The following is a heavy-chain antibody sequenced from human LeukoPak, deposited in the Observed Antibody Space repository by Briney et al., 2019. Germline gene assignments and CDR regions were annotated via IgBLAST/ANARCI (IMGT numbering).Heavy chain of an antibody. CDR2: ISSSSSTI. V-gene: IGHV3-48*01. CDR1: GFTFSSYS. CDR3: ASTWGHYYDSSGYYALSFDY. J-gene: IGHJ4*02. D-gene: IGHD3-22*01. Sequence: GGSLRLSCAASGFTFSSYSMNWVRQAPGKGLEWVSYISSSSSTIYYADSVKGRFTISRDNAKNSLYLQMNSLRAEDTAVYYCASTWGHYYDSSGYYALSFDYWGQGTLVTVSS.